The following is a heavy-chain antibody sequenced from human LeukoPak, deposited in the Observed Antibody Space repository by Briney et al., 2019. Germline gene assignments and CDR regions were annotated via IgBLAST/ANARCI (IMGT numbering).Heavy chain of an antibody. CDR2: INPNSGGT. D-gene: IGHD6-19*01. CDR1: GYTFTGYY. V-gene: IGHV1-2*02. Sequence: ASVKVPCKASGYTFTGYYMHWVRQAPGQGLEWMGWINPNSGGTNYAQKFQGRVTMTRDTSISTAYMELSRLRSDDTAVYYCARDRDSSGWYYFDYWGQGTLVTVSS. J-gene: IGHJ4*02. CDR3: ARDRDSSGWYYFDY.